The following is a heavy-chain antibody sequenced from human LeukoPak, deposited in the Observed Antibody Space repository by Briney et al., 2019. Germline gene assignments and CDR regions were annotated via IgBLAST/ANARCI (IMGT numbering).Heavy chain of an antibody. CDR1: GFTVSSNC. V-gene: IGHV3-53*01. Sequence: GGSLRLSCAASGFTVSSNCMSWVRQAPGKGLEWVSVIYSGGSTYYADSVKGRFIISRDNSKNTLYLQMNSLRAEDTAVYYCARGGYSYGVDYWGQGTLVTVSS. CDR2: IYSGGST. CDR3: ARGGYSYGVDY. D-gene: IGHD5-18*01. J-gene: IGHJ4*02.